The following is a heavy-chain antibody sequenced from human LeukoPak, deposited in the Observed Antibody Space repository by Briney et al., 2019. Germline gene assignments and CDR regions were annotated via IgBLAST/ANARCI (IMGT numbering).Heavy chain of an antibody. CDR1: GFTFDDYA. Sequence: GGSLRLSCAASGFTFDDYAMHWVRQAPGKGLEWVSGISWNSGSIGYADSVKGRFTISRDNAKNSLYLQMNSLRAEDMALYYCAKGRGYYYDSSGYLDYWGQGTLVTVSS. J-gene: IGHJ4*02. CDR3: AKGRGYYYDSSGYLDY. D-gene: IGHD3-22*01. CDR2: ISWNSGSI. V-gene: IGHV3-9*03.